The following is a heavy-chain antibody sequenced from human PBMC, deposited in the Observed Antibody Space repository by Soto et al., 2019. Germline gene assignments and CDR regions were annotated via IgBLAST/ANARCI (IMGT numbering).Heavy chain of an antibody. J-gene: IGHJ1*01. CDR3: ARGMGAAAGVQH. Sequence: QVQLVESGGGLVKPGGSLRLSCAASGFTFSDYYMSWIRQAPGKGLDWVSYISSSSNYRNYADSVKDRFTISRDNARNSLYLLMNSLRAEDTAVYYCARGMGAAAGVQHWGQGTLVTVSS. CDR2: ISSSSNYR. CDR1: GFTFSDYY. V-gene: IGHV3-11*06. D-gene: IGHD6-13*01.